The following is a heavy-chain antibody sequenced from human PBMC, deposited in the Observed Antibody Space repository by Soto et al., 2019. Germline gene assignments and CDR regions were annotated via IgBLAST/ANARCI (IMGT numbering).Heavy chain of an antibody. D-gene: IGHD6-19*01. CDR1: GFTFGSYG. CDR2: ISGSGVST. CDR3: ANDRRAAVASFDC. Sequence: GGSLRLSCAASGFTFGSYGMTWVRQAPGKGLEWVSSISGSGVSTYYAHSVQGRFTISRDNSKNTLFLQMSGLRAEDTALYYCANDRRAAVASFDCWGQGVLVTVSS. J-gene: IGHJ4*02. V-gene: IGHV3-23*01.